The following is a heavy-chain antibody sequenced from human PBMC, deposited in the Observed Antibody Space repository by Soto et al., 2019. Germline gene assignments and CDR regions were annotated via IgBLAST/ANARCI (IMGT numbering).Heavy chain of an antibody. J-gene: IGHJ4*02. CDR1: GFTFSNAG. D-gene: IGHD6-19*01. V-gene: IGHV3-15*07. CDR2: IKSYTDGGTT. CDR3: TAAGDFGSGDMDY. Sequence: PWGSLRLSCTASGFTFSNAGLNWGRHGPGKELEWVGRIKSYTDGGTTDYDAPVKSRFTISRDDTKNKLYLQMNSLKTEDTAVYYCTAAGDFGSGDMDYWGQGTLVTVSS.